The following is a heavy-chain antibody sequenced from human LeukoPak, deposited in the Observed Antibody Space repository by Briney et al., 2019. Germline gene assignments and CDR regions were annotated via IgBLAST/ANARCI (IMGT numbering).Heavy chain of an antibody. J-gene: IGHJ5*02. Sequence: PGGSLRLSCEASRXTFRDHYMDWVRQAPGKGLEWVSYISSSSSTIYYADSVKGRLTISRDNAKNSLYLQMNSLRDEDTAVYYCAREIVVVPAAAITGWFDPWGQGTLVTVSS. CDR2: ISSSSSTI. CDR3: AREIVVVPAAAITGWFDP. CDR1: RXTFRDHY. V-gene: IGHV3-48*02. D-gene: IGHD2-2*01.